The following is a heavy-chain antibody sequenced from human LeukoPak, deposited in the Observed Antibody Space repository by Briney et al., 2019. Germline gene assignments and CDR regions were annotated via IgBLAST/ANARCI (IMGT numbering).Heavy chain of an antibody. V-gene: IGHV4-30-2*01. CDR1: GGSISSGGYY. J-gene: IGHJ4*02. Sequence: PSQTLSLTCTVSGGSISSGGYYWSWIRQPPGKGLEWIGYIYHSGSTYYNPSLKSRVTISVDRSKNQFSLKLSSVTAADTAVYYCARDRLNGLYFDYWGQGTLVTVSS. CDR3: ARDRLNGLYFDY. CDR2: IYHSGST. D-gene: IGHD1-1*01.